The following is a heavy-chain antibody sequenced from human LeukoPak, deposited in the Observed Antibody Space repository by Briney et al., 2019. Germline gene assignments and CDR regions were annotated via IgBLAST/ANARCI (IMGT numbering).Heavy chain of an antibody. J-gene: IGHJ4*02. CDR2: IRSDGTSK. Sequence: GGSLRLSCAASGFTFSSYGMHWVRQAPGKGLEWVAFIRSDGTSKYYTDSVKGRFTISRDNSKNTLYLQMNSLRAEDTAVYYCATKTGLPGYYDSSGYYWGIDYWGQGTLVTVSS. CDR1: GFTFSSYG. D-gene: IGHD3-22*01. V-gene: IGHV3-30*02. CDR3: ATKTGLPGYYDSSGYYWGIDY.